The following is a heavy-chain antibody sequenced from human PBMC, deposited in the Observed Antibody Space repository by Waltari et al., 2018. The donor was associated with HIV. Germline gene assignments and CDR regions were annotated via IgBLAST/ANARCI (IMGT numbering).Heavy chain of an antibody. CDR3: ARERVTTFGVVIVYEGFDI. V-gene: IGHV4-61*02. CDR2: MYTSGST. CDR1: GGSISSGSYF. D-gene: IGHD3-3*01. J-gene: IGHJ3*02. Sequence: QVQLQESGPGLVKPSQPLSLTCSVSGGSISSGSYFWSWIRQPAGKGLGWIGRMYTSGSTNYNPALKSRVTISGDTSKNQLSLKLRSVTAADTAVYYCARERVTTFGVVIVYEGFDIWGQGTKVIVSS.